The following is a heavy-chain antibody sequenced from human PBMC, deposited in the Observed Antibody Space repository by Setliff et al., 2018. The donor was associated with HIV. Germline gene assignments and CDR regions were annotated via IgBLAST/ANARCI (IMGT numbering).Heavy chain of an antibody. CDR2: INPNSGGT. D-gene: IGHD2-2*01. CDR1: GYTFTGYY. J-gene: IGHJ6*02. V-gene: IGHV1-2*02. Sequence: ASVKVSCKASGYTFTGYYMHWVRQAPGQGLEWMGWINPNSGGTTYAQKFQGRVTMTRDTSISTADMEVSRLRSDDTAVYSCARDHCSSSGCYEYSYYGMDVWGQGTTVTVSS. CDR3: ARDHCSSSGCYEYSYYGMDV.